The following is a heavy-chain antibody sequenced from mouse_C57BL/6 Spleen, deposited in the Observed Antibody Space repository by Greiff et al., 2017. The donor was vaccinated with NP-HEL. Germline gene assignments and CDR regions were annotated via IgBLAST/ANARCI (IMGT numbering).Heavy chain of an antibody. CDR2: IDPSDSYT. CDR3: ASASSGYSAMDY. J-gene: IGHJ4*01. V-gene: IGHV1-69*01. CDR1: GYTFTSYW. Sequence: VQLQQPGAELVMPGASVKLSCKASGYTFTSYWMHWVKQRPGQGLEWIGEIDPSDSYTNYNQKFKGKSTLTVDKSSSTAYMQLSSLTSEDSAVYYCASASSGYSAMDYWGQGTSVTVSS. D-gene: IGHD3-2*02.